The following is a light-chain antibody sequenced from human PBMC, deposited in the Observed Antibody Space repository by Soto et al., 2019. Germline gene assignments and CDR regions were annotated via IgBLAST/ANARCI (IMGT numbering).Light chain of an antibody. CDR3: SSYTSSTTLVV. J-gene: IGLJ2*01. V-gene: IGLV2-14*01. CDR1: SSDVGGYNY. Sequence: QSVLTQPASVSGSPGQSITISCTGTSSDVGGYNYVSWYQQHPGKAPKLMIYEVSNRPSGVSNRFSGSKSGNTASMTISGLQAEDEADYYSSSYTSSTTLVVFGGGTTLTVL. CDR2: EVS.